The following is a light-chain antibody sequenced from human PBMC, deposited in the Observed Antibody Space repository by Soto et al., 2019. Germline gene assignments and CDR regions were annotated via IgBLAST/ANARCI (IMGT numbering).Light chain of an antibody. CDR2: GAS. Sequence: PSALSASVGDRVTITCRASQSISMWLAWYQQKPGRAPKLLIFGASSLLSGVPSRFSGSGSGTDFTLTISSLQPEDFATYYCLQTYSTPFSFGPGTKVDIK. J-gene: IGKJ3*01. CDR1: QSISMW. CDR3: LQTYSTPFS. V-gene: IGKV1-39*01.